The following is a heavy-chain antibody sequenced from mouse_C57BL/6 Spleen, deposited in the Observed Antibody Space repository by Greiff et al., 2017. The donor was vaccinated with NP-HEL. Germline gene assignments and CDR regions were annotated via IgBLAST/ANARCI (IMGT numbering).Heavy chain of an antibody. CDR2: IHPNSGST. Sequence: QVQLQQPGAELVKPGASVKLSCKASGYTFTSYWMHWVKQRPGQGLEWIGMIHPNSGSTNYNEKFKSKATLTVDKSSSTAYMQLSSLTSEDSAVYYGARSSAYYYGSSPWYFDVWGTGTTVTVSS. J-gene: IGHJ1*03. CDR3: ARSSAYYYGSSPWYFDV. D-gene: IGHD1-1*01. V-gene: IGHV1-64*01. CDR1: GYTFTSYW.